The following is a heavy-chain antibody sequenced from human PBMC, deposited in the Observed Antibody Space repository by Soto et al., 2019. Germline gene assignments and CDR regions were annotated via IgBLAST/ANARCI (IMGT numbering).Heavy chain of an antibody. J-gene: IGHJ4*02. CDR3: ARAVAVAADFDY. CDR1: GYTFTSYY. V-gene: IGHV1-46*01. CDR2: INPSGGST. D-gene: IGHD6-19*01. Sequence: ASVKVSCKASGYTFTSYYMHWVRQAPGQGLEWMGIINPSGGSTSYAQKFQGRVTITRDTSASTAYMELSSLRSEDTAVYYCARAVAVAADFDYWGQGTLVTVSS.